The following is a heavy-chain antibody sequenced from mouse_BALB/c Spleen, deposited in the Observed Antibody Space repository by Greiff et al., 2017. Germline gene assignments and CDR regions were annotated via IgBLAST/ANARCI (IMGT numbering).Heavy chain of an antibody. Sequence: VQLQQSGAELVKPVASVKLSCTASGFNIKDTYMHWVKQRPEQGLEWIGRIDPANGNTKYDPKFQGKATITADTSSNTAYLQLSSLTSEDTAVYYCARLRRGVYAMDYWGQGTSVTVSS. J-gene: IGHJ4*01. CDR1: GFNIKDTY. D-gene: IGHD2-12*01. CDR3: ARLRRGVYAMDY. CDR2: IDPANGNT. V-gene: IGHV14-3*02.